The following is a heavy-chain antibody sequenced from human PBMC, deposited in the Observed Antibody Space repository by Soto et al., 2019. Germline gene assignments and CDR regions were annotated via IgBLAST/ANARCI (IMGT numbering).Heavy chain of an antibody. V-gene: IGHV4-31*03. Sequence: PPETLSLTCTVSGSSISSGGYYWSWIRQHPGKGLEWIGYIYYSGSTYYNPSLKSRVTISVDTSKNQFSLKLSAVTAADTAVYYCARAIVVDDFYFDYWGQGTLVTVSS. CDR2: IYYSGST. CDR3: ARAIVVDDFYFDY. D-gene: IGHD2-2*01. CDR1: GSSISSGGYY. J-gene: IGHJ4*02.